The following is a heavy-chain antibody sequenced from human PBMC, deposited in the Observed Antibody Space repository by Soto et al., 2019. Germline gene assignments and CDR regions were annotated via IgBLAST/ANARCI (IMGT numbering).Heavy chain of an antibody. D-gene: IGHD6-6*01. CDR3: ASGGSSLNFDS. Sequence: GGSLRLSCAASGFSFSTYGMHWVRQAPGKGLEWVAVISYDGSNKYYADSVKGRFTISRDNSKNTLYLQMNSLRAEDTAVYYCASGGSSLNFDSWGQGTLVTSPQ. V-gene: IGHV3-30*03. CDR1: GFSFSTYG. CDR2: ISYDGSNK. J-gene: IGHJ4*02.